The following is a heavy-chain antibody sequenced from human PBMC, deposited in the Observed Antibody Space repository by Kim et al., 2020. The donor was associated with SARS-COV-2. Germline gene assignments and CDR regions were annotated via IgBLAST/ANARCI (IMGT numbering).Heavy chain of an antibody. D-gene: IGHD1-26*01. V-gene: IGHV3-11*01. Sequence: GGSLRLSCAASGFTFSDYYMSWIRQAPGKGLEWVSYISSSGSTIYYADSVKGRFTISRDNAKNSLYLQMNSLRAEDTAVYYCARDPDYPGSVADAFDIWGQGTMVTVSS. CDR2: ISSSGSTI. J-gene: IGHJ3*02. CDR1: GFTFSDYY. CDR3: ARDPDYPGSVADAFDI.